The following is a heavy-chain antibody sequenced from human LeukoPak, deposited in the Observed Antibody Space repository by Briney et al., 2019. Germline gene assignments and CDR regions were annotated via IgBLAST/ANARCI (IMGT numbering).Heavy chain of an antibody. J-gene: IGHJ6*03. D-gene: IGHD3-16*01. CDR2: ILDSGYST. Sequence: PGGSLRLSCAASGFTFSSYARSWVRQAPGKGLEWGSGILDSGYSTYYANSVKGRFTIPRDNTNNTLYLQMNSLRAEDTAVYYCAKLGGHPLHNYYVGVWGKGTTVAVSS. CDR3: AKLGGHPLHNYYVGV. CDR1: GFTFSSYA. V-gene: IGHV3-23*01.